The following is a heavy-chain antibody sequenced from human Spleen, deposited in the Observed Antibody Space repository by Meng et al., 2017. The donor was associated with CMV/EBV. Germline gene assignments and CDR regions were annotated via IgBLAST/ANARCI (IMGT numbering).Heavy chain of an antibody. CDR1: GGSISSYY. CDR2: IYTSGST. Sequence: LEESALRRWKLSDPLPLPCPVSGGSISSYYWGWIRQPAGKGLEWIGRIYTSGSTNYNPSLKSRVTMSVDTSKNQFSLKLSSVTAADTAXYYCARSRDYSSLTDYWGQGTLVTVSS. CDR3: ARSRDYSSLTDY. J-gene: IGHJ4*02. V-gene: IGHV4-4*07. D-gene: IGHD6-13*01.